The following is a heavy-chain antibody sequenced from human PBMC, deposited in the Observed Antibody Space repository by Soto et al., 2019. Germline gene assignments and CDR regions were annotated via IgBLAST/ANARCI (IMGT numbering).Heavy chain of an antibody. Sequence: GGSLRLSCAASGFTFSSYGMHWVRQAPGKGLEWVAVISYDGSNKYYADSVKGRFTISRDNSKNTLYLQMNSLRAEDTAVYYCAKGRGYRCSSTSCYAGYDYYYYGMDVWGQGTTVTVSS. D-gene: IGHD2-2*01. CDR1: GFTFSSYG. CDR3: AKGRGYRCSSTSCYAGYDYYYYGMDV. CDR2: ISYDGSNK. V-gene: IGHV3-30*18. J-gene: IGHJ6*02.